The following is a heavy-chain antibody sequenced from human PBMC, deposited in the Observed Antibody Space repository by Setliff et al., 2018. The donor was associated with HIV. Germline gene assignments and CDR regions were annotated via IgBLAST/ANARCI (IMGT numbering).Heavy chain of an antibody. D-gene: IGHD6-19*01. J-gene: IGHJ4*02. CDR1: GGSFNSYY. CDR3: ARQFRYPGIAVAGIDY. Sequence: TLSLTCTVSGGSFNSYYWSWIRQSPGEGLEWIGYIFYTESTNYTPSIKSTNYNPSLKSRVTISVDTSKNQFSLRLSSVTAADTAIYYCARQFRYPGIAVAGIDYWGQGTLVTVSS. V-gene: IGHV4-59*08. CDR2: IFYTESTNYTPSIKST.